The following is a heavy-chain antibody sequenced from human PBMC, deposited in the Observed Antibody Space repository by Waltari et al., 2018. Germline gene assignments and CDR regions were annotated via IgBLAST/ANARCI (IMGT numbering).Heavy chain of an antibody. V-gene: IGHV3-23*01. CDR3: AKEWEDTAMVAYYFDS. Sequence: EVHLLESGGGLVQPGGSLRLSCTTSLFPFSNSALNWVRQAPGKGLEWVSAITGSGLTTYYADSVKGRFTVSRDNSRNTVFLQMNTLRGDDTAVYYCAKEWEDTAMVAYYFDSWGQGTLVTVSS. D-gene: IGHD5-18*01. J-gene: IGHJ4*02. CDR2: ITGSGLTT. CDR1: LFPFSNSA.